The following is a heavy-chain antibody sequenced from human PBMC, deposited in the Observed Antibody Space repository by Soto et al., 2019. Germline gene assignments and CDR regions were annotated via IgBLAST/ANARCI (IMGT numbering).Heavy chain of an antibody. Sequence: EVQLVESGGGLIQPGGSLRLSCAVSGFTVSNNYMSWVRQAPGKGLEGVSVIYSGGYTAYGDSVKGRFTISRDNSKNTQFFQINRREADAPAVFYWAAAPGGGGYCGQGTLVTVSS. CDR1: GFTVSNNY. CDR3: AAAPGGGGY. J-gene: IGHJ4*02. D-gene: IGHD3-10*01. V-gene: IGHV3-53*01. CDR2: IYSGGYT.